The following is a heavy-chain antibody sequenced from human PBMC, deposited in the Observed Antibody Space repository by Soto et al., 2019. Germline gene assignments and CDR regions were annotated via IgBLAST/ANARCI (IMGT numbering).Heavy chain of an antibody. V-gene: IGHV3-74*01. J-gene: IGHJ4*02. D-gene: IGHD6-13*01. Sequence: GGSLRLSCAASGFTFISYWMHWVRQAPGKGLVWVSRINSDGSSTSYADSVKGRFTISRDNAKNTLYLQMNSLRAEDTAVYYCARDNTAAAGTIDYWGQGTLVTVSS. CDR3: ARDNTAAAGTIDY. CDR1: GFTFISYW. CDR2: INSDGSST.